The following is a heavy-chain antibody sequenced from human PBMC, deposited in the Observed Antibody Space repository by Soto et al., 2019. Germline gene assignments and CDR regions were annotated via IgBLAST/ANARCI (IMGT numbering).Heavy chain of an antibody. D-gene: IGHD6-6*01. V-gene: IGHV4-4*07. Sequence: SETLSLTCTVSGGSISSYYWSWIRQPAGKGLEWIGRIYTSGSTNYNPSLKSRVTISIDTSKKQFSLKLSSVTAADTAVYYCERDRGSIAGSASSYYGMDVWGQGTTVTVSS. CDR3: ERDRGSIAGSASSYYGMDV. CDR1: GGSISSYY. J-gene: IGHJ6*02. CDR2: IYTSGST.